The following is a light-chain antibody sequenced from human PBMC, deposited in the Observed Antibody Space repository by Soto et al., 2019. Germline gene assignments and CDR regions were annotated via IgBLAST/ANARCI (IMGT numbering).Light chain of an antibody. CDR1: QSLLHSNGYNY. CDR2: LGS. Sequence: DVVMTQSPLCLRATPGEPASISCRSSQSLLHSNGYNYLDWYLQKPGQSPQLLIYLGSNRSSGVPERFSGSGSGTDFTLKISRVEAEDVGVYYCMQALKTFFGPGTKVDIK. J-gene: IGKJ3*01. V-gene: IGKV2-28*01. CDR3: MQALKTF.